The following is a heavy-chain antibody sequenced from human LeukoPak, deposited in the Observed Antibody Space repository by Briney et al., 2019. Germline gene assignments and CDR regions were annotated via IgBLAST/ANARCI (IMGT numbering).Heavy chain of an antibody. Sequence: PGGSLRLSCAASGFTFNAHWMNWVRQAPGKGLEWLANINPDGSNSFYVDSVKGRFTISRDNAKNSVYLQISSLRAEDTAVYYCARERTVTTDWFDPWGQGTLVTVSS. CDR1: GFTFNAHW. CDR3: ARERTVTTDWFDP. V-gene: IGHV3-7*01. D-gene: IGHD4-17*01. J-gene: IGHJ5*02. CDR2: INPDGSNS.